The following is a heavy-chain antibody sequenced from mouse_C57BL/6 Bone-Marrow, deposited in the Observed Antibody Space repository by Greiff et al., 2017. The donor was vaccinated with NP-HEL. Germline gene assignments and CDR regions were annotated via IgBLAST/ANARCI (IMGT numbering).Heavy chain of an antibody. V-gene: IGHV1-7*01. CDR1: GYTFTSYW. D-gene: IGHD2-2*01. Sequence: QVQLKESGAELAKPGASAKLSCKASGYTFTSYWMHWVKQRPGQGLEWIGYINPSSGYTKYNQKFKDKATLTADKSSSTAYMQLSSLTYEDSAVYYCAREGYDGKAWFAYWGQGTLVTVSA. CDR2: INPSSGYT. CDR3: AREGYDGKAWFAY. J-gene: IGHJ3*01.